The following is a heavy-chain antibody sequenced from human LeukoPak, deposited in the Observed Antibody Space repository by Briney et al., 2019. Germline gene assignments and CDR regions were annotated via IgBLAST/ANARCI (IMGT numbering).Heavy chain of an antibody. J-gene: IGHJ5*02. V-gene: IGHV1-69*13. D-gene: IGHD3-3*01. CDR3: ARGYDLQTTGSFDP. Sequence: ASVKVSCKASGGTFSSYAISWVRQAPGQGLEWMGGIIPIFGTANYAQKFQGRVTITADESTSTAYMELSSLRSEDTAVYYCARGYDLQTTGSFDPWGQGTLATVSS. CDR2: IIPIFGTA. CDR1: GGTFSSYA.